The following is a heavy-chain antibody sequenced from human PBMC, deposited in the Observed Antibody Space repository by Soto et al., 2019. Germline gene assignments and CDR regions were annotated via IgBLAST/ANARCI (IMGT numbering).Heavy chain of an antibody. V-gene: IGHV4-59*01. CDR1: GGSISTYY. D-gene: IGHD2-21*02. CDR2: IYHSGST. CDR3: ARLAYCGGDCYSPYFYY. J-gene: IGHJ4*02. Sequence: PSETLSLTCTVSGGSISTYYWNWMRQPPGKGLEWIGYIYHSGSTRYNPSLKSRVSMSVDTSKNQFSLKVSSVTAADTAVYYCARLAYCGGDCYSPYFYYWGQGTLVTVSS.